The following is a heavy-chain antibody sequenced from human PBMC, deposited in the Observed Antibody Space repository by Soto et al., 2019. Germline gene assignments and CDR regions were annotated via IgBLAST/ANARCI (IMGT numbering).Heavy chain of an antibody. V-gene: IGHV4-39*01. D-gene: IGHD4-17*01. Sequence: PSETLSLTCTVSGGSVTNSSYYWGWIRQSPGKGLEWIGSVYYRGRSYSKSSVKSRVTISVDTSKNPFSLSLNSVTASDTAVYFCVSQRTTVPTQAYFDYWGPGALVTVSS. J-gene: IGHJ4*02. CDR3: VSQRTTVPTQAYFDY. CDR1: GGSVTNSSYY. CDR2: VYYRGRS.